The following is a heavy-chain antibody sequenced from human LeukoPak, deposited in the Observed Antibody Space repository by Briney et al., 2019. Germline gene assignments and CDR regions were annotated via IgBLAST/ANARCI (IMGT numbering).Heavy chain of an antibody. V-gene: IGHV3-30*03. CDR3: AREDPADYYDSTRDAFDI. D-gene: IGHD3-22*01. CDR1: GFTFSSYG. Sequence: GGSLRLSCAASGFTFSSYGMHWVRQAPGKGLEWVAVISYDGSNKYYADSVKGRFTISRDNSNSTLYLQMNSLRAEDTAVYYCAREDPADYYDSTRDAFDIWGQGTMVTVSS. CDR2: ISYDGSNK. J-gene: IGHJ3*02.